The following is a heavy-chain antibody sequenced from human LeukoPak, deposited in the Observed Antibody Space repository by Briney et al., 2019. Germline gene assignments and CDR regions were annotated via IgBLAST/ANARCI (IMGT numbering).Heavy chain of an antibody. V-gene: IGHV1-69*04. CDR3: AIAHPGYYYDSSGYYLDY. CDR2: IIPILGIA. CDR1: GGTFSSYA. Sequence: SVKVSCKASGGTFSSYAISWVRQAPGQGLEWMGRIIPILGIANYAQKFQGRVTNTADKSTSTAYMELSSLRSEDTAVYYCAIAHPGYYYDSSGYYLDYWGQGTLVTVSS. J-gene: IGHJ4*02. D-gene: IGHD3-22*01.